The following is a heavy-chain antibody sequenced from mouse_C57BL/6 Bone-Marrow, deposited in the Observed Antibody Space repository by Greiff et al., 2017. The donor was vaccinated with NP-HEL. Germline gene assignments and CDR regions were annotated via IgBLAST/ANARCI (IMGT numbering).Heavy chain of an antibody. D-gene: IGHD1-1*01. CDR1: GYTFTSYW. Sequence: VQLQQSGAELAKPGASVKLSCKASGYTFTSYWMHWVKQRPGQGLEWIGYINPSSGYTKYNQKFKDKATLTADKSSSTAYMQLSSLTYDDSAVYYCARYSTTVVEKNYYAMDYWGQGTSVTVSS. CDR2: INPSSGYT. CDR3: ARYSTTVVEKNYYAMDY. V-gene: IGHV1-7*01. J-gene: IGHJ4*01.